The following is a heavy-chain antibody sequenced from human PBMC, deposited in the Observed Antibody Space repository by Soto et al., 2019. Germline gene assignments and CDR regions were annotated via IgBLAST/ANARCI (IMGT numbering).Heavy chain of an antibody. CDR2: INPNSGGT. Sequence: GASVKVSCKASGHTFTGYYMHWVRQAPGQGLEWMGWINPNSGGTNYAQKFQGRVTMTRDTSISTAYMELSRLRSDDTAVYYCARPDYGDYAWLDYWGQGTLVTVSS. V-gene: IGHV1-2*02. CDR3: ARPDYGDYAWLDY. D-gene: IGHD4-17*01. CDR1: GHTFTGYY. J-gene: IGHJ4*02.